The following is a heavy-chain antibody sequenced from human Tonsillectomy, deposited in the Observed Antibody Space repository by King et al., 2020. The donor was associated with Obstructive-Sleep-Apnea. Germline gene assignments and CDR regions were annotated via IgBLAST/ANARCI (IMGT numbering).Heavy chain of an antibody. CDR1: GDSISSSSYY. D-gene: IGHD2-2*01. Sequence: LQLQESGPRLMKPSETLSLTCTVSGDSISSSSYYWGWIRQPPGKGLEWVGSLYSSGSTYYNPSLKSRVTISVDTSKNQFSLKLSSVTAADTAMYYCARVLVIVPAAGSWFDPWGQGTLVTVSS. CDR3: ARVLVIVPAAGSWFDP. CDR2: LYSSGST. V-gene: IGHV4-39*07. J-gene: IGHJ5*02.